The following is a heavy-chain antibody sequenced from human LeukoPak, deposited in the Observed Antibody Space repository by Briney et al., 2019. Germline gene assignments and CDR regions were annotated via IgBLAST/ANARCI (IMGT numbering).Heavy chain of an antibody. CDR1: GYTFTNYD. Sequence: ASVKVSCKASGYTFTNYDIHWVRQATGQGLEWMGWMNPYSANTGYAQNFQGRITFTRNTSISTAYMELSSLRSDDTAVYYFARTQHLVLRSPLDPWGQGTLVTVSS. D-gene: IGHD6-13*01. J-gene: IGHJ5*02. CDR2: MNPYSANT. V-gene: IGHV1-8*03. CDR3: ARTQHLVLRSPLDP.